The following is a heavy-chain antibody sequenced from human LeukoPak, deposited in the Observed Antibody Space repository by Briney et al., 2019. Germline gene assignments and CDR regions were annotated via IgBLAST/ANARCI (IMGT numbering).Heavy chain of an antibody. D-gene: IGHD1-14*01. V-gene: IGHV1-8*01. Sequence: ASVKVSCKASGYTFTSYDINWVRQATGQGLEWMGWMNPNSGNTNYAQKFQGRVTMTRDTSISTAYMELSRLRSDDTAVYYCARDRSGYNLFNWFDPWGQGTLVTVSS. J-gene: IGHJ5*02. CDR3: ARDRSGYNLFNWFDP. CDR1: GYTFTSYD. CDR2: MNPNSGNT.